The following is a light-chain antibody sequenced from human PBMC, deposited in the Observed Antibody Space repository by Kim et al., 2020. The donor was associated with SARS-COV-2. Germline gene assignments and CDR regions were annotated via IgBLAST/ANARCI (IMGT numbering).Light chain of an antibody. J-gene: IGKJ1*01. CDR3: QQYADSPPT. CDR1: QSISSIH. CDR2: GIS. Sequence: SPGERATLSCRASQSISSIHVAWYQQKRGRAPRLIIYGISNRATDIPDRFSGSGAGTDFTLTISRLEPEDFAVYYCQQYADSPPTFGQGAKVEIK. V-gene: IGKV3-20*01.